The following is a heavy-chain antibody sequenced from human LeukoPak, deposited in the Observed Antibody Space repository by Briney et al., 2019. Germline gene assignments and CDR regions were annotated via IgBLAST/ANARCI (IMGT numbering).Heavy chain of an antibody. D-gene: IGHD1-26*01. CDR1: GFTFSDYY. CDR2: IYSGGST. Sequence: GGSLRLSCAASGFTFSDYYMSWIRQAPGKGLEWVSVIYSGGSTYYADSVKGRFTISRDNSKNTLYLQMNSLRAEDTAVYYCARDFPSNSGSYSTQYGMDVWGQGTTVTVSS. CDR3: ARDFPSNSGSYSTQYGMDV. V-gene: IGHV3-66*01. J-gene: IGHJ6*02.